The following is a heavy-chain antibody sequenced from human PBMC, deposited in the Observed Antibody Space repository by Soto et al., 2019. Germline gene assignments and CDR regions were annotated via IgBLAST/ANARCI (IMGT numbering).Heavy chain of an antibody. J-gene: IGHJ2*01. D-gene: IGHD6-6*01. CDR1: GYTLTELS. V-gene: IGHV1-24*01. CDR2: FDPEDGET. CDR3: ATDRIAARHYWYFDL. Sequence: GASVKVSCKVSGYTLTELSMHWVRQAPGKGLEWMGGFDPEDGETIYAQKFQGRVTMTEDTSTDTAYMELSSLRSEDTAVYYCATDRIAARHYWYFDLWGRGTLVTVSS.